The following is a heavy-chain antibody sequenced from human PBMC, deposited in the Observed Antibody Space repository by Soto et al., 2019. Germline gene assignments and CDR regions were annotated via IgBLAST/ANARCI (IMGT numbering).Heavy chain of an antibody. CDR1: GFTFSNYW. J-gene: IGHJ4*02. CDR2: VNSDESIT. V-gene: IGHV3-74*01. CDR3: VCFECGRTAVVTAMEANGY. D-gene: IGHD2-21*02. Sequence: VQLVASGGDLVQPGGSLRLSCAASGFTFSNYWMHWVRQGPGKGLVWVSRVNSDESITSYADSVKGRFTISRDNAKYMLYLQMSRLRFEDTALYYCVCFECGRTAVVTAMEANGYWGQGTLVTVSS.